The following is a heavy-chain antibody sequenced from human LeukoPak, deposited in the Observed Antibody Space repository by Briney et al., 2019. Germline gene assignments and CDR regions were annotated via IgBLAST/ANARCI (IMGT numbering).Heavy chain of an antibody. J-gene: IGHJ4*02. CDR1: GFTFSNFW. V-gene: IGHV3-74*01. Sequence: QSGGLLSFCCAASGFTFSNFWMHWVRQAPGKGVVWGSRINCDGSSKRYADAVKGRFIIPRDNAKNTLYLQKHSLIAEDTAVYYCARDRDEGAITEGFDYWGQGILVTVSS. CDR2: INCDGSSK. CDR3: ARDRDEGAITEGFDY. D-gene: IGHD1-26*01.